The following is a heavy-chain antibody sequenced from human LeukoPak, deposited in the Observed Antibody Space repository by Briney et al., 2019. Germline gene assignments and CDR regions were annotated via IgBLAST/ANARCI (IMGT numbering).Heavy chain of an antibody. Sequence: GGSLRLSCAASGFTFSDYYMSWIGQAPGKGLEWVSYISSSGSTIYYADSVKGRFTISRDNAKNSLYLQMNSLRAEDTAVYYCAVGSGYYWQKNWFDPWGQGTLVTVSS. CDR1: GFTFSDYY. D-gene: IGHD3-22*01. V-gene: IGHV3-11*01. CDR3: AVGSGYYWQKNWFDP. J-gene: IGHJ5*02. CDR2: ISSSGSTI.